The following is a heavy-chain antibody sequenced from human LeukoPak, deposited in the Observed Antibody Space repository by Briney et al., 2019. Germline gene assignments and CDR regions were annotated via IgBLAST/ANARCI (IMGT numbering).Heavy chain of an antibody. CDR1: GYTFTGYY. J-gene: IGHJ3*02. CDR3: ARAGVGWDAFDI. CDR2: INPNSGGT. D-gene: IGHD1-26*01. V-gene: IGHV1-2*02. Sequence: ASVKVSCKASGYTFTGYYMHWVRQAPGQGLEWMGWINPNSGGTNYAQKFQGRVTMTRDTSISTAYMELSRLRSEDMAVYYCARAGVGWDAFDIWGQGTMVTVSS.